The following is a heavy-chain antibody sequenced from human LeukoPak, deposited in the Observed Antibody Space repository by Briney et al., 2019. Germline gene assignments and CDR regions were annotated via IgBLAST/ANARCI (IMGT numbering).Heavy chain of an antibody. V-gene: IGHV4-4*02. J-gene: IGHJ4*02. CDR3: AREGGFYRPLDY. Sequence: SETLSLTCDVSGGXISTTNCLTWVRQPPGGGLEWIGEVHLNGRTHYSPSLESRVTMSVDMSENHVSLQLTSVTAADTAVYYCAREGGFYRPLDYSGPGTLVIVSA. D-gene: IGHD2/OR15-2a*01. CDR1: GGXISTTNC. CDR2: VHLNGRT.